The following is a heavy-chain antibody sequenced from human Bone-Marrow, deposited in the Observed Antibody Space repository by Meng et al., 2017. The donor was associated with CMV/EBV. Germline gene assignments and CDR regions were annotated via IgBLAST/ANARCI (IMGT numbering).Heavy chain of an antibody. CDR1: GFTFSDYY. Sequence: GESLKISCAASGFTFSDYYMSWIRQAPGKGLEWVSYISSSGSTIYYADSVKGRFTISRDNAKNSLYLQMNSLRAEDTAVYYCARSSGWYIDDAFDIWGQGTMVTVSS. D-gene: IGHD6-19*01. V-gene: IGHV3-11*04. J-gene: IGHJ3*02. CDR2: ISSSGSTI. CDR3: ARSSGWYIDDAFDI.